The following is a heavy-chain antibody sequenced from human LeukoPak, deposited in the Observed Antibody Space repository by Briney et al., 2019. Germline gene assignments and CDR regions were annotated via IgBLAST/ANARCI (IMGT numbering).Heavy chain of an antibody. CDR3: ARRSSSSWSHYYYYYCLDV. CDR1: GGTVSSYG. Sequence: SVNVSCKASGGTVSSYGISWVRPAPGHGLEWMGGIIPIFGTASYAQKFQGRVTSITDEFSSFAYLESSSLGSEDSSLDYCARRSSSSWSHYYYYYCLDVWGKGT. CDR2: IIPIFGTA. V-gene: IGHV1-69*05. J-gene: IGHJ6*03. D-gene: IGHD6-13*01.